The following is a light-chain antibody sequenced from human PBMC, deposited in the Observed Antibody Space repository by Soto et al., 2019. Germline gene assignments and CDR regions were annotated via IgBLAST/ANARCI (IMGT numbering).Light chain of an antibody. CDR2: AAS. J-gene: IGKJ1*01. CDR3: QQSYSTPVT. CDR1: QSISSY. V-gene: IGKV1-39*01. Sequence: DIQMTQSPSSLSASVGDRVPITCRASQSISSYLNWYQQKPGKAPKLLIFAASSLQSGVPSRFSGSGSGTDFTLTISSLQPEDFATYYCQQSYSTPVTFGQGTKGEIK.